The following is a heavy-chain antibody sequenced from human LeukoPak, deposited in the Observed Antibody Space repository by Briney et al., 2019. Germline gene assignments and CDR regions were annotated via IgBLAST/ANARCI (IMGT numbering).Heavy chain of an antibody. CDR1: GFTFSSYS. CDR3: ARDQEVVIAIPHAFDI. Sequence: GGSLRLSCAASGFTFSSYSVNWVRQAPGKGLEWVSSISSSSSYIYYADSVKGRFTISRDNAKNSLYLQMNSLRAEDTAVYYCARDQEVVIAIPHAFDIWGQGTMVTVSS. V-gene: IGHV3-21*01. J-gene: IGHJ3*02. CDR2: ISSSSSYI. D-gene: IGHD2-21*01.